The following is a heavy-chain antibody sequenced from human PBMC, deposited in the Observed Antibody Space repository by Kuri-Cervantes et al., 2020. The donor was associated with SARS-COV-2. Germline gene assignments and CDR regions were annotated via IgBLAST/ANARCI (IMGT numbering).Heavy chain of an antibody. V-gene: IGHV3-7*01. J-gene: IGHJ5*02. CDR2: IKQDGSEK. Sequence: SCAASGFTFSSYWMSWVRQAPGKGLEWVANIKQDGSEKYYVDSVKGRFTISRDNAKNSLYLQMNSLRAEDTAVYYCARDRAYSSSEYNWFDPWGQGTLVTVSS. CDR1: GFTFSSYW. CDR3: ARDRAYSSSEYNWFDP. D-gene: IGHD6-6*01.